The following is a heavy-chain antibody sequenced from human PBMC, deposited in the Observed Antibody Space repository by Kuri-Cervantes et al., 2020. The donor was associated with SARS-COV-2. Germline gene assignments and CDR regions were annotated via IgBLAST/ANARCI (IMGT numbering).Heavy chain of an antibody. D-gene: IGHD3-3*01. Sequence: GESLKISCAASGFTFSSYGMHWVRQAPGKGLEWVAVISYDGSNKYYADSVKGRFTISRDNSKNTLYLQMNSLRAEDTAVYYCAKDGELEWSPHYYYYYMDVWGKGTTVTVSS. CDR3: AKDGELEWSPHYYYYYMDV. V-gene: IGHV3-30*18. CDR2: ISYDGSNK. J-gene: IGHJ6*03. CDR1: GFTFSSYG.